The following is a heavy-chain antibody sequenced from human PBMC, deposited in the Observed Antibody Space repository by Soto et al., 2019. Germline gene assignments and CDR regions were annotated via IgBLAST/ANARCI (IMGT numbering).Heavy chain of an antibody. J-gene: IGHJ6*02. CDR3: ARRTTVTTLYYYYYGMDV. V-gene: IGHV4-31*03. D-gene: IGHD4-17*01. CDR1: GGSISSGGYY. CDR2: IYYSGST. Sequence: PSETLSLTHTVSGGSISSGGYYWSWIRQHPGKGLEWIGYIYYSGSTYYNPSLKSRVTISVDTSKNQFSLKLSSVTAADTAVYYCARRTTVTTLYYYYYGMDVWGQGTTVTVSS.